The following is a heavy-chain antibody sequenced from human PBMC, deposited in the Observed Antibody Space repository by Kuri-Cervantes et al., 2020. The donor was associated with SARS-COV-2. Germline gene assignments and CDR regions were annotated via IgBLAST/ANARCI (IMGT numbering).Heavy chain of an antibody. CDR2: ISSSGSTI. D-gene: IGHD4-17*01. Sequence: GESLKISCAASGFTFSSYSMNWVRQAPGKGLEWVSYISSSGSTIYYADSVKGRFTISRDNAKNSLYLQMNGLRAEDTAVYYCARARFDAFDIWGQGTMVTASS. CDR1: GFTFSSYS. CDR3: ARARFDAFDI. V-gene: IGHV3-48*04. J-gene: IGHJ3*02.